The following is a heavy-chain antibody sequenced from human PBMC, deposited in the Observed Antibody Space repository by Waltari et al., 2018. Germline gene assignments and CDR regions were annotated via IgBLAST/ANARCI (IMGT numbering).Heavy chain of an antibody. CDR3: ATGRPSHDGMDV. CDR1: GYPLTELS. Sequence: QVQLVQSGAEVTKPGASVKVSCKVSGYPLTELSMHCVRQAPGKGLEWMGGFDPEDGETIYAQKFQGRVTMTEDTSTDTAYMELSSLRSEDTAVYYCATGRPSHDGMDVWGQGTTVTVSS. CDR2: FDPEDGET. J-gene: IGHJ6*02. V-gene: IGHV1-24*01.